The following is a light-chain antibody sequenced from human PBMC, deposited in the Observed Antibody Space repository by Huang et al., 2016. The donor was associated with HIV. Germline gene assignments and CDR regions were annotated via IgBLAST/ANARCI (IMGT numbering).Light chain of an antibody. Sequence: EIVLTQSPGTLSLSPGDRVILSCRASKPVNIAYLTWYLKKPGQAPRVLIYGASHRATDIPDRCSGSGSGPDCTLTISRLEAEDFGVYYCQLFDSSPKVTFGPGTKVDMK. V-gene: IGKV3-20*01. CDR1: KPVNIAY. CDR2: GAS. J-gene: IGKJ3*01. CDR3: QLFDSSPKVT.